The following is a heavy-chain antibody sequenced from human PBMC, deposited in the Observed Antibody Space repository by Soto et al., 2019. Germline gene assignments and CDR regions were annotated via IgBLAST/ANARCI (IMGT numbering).Heavy chain of an antibody. CDR3: ARNSLAGYYNYYYSMDV. Sequence: LGESLKISCKSSGYSFSSYWIAWVRLMPGKGLEWMGSIYPDDSDTKYSPSFQGQVTISADKSISAAYLQWSSLKASDTAIYYCARNSLAGYYNYYYSMDVWGQGTTVTV. CDR2: IYPDDSDT. V-gene: IGHV5-51*01. J-gene: IGHJ6*02. D-gene: IGHD3-9*01. CDR1: GYSFSSYW.